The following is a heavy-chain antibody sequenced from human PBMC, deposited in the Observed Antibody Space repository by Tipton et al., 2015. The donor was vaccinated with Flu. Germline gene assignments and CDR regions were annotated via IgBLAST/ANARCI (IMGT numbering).Heavy chain of an antibody. V-gene: IGHV4-38-2*02. D-gene: IGHD1-7*01. J-gene: IGHJ4*02. CDR2: IHRSGHP. CDR3: ARVAHNWNYSIDY. CDR1: GDSIGSNYF. Sequence: VLVKPSETLSVTCSVSGDSIGSNYFWGRIRQPPGKGLEWIGNIHRSGHPYHNVSLKSRVTMSVDTSKNQFSLKLSSVTAADTAVYYCARVAHNWNYSIDYWGQGTLVTVSS.